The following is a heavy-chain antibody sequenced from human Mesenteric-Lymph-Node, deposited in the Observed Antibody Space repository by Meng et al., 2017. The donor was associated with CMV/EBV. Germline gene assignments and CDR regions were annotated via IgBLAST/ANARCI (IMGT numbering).Heavy chain of an antibody. CDR3: ARDLGYCSGGSCPGY. D-gene: IGHD2-15*01. CDR2: ISASGTSI. CDR1: EFTFNNYA. Sequence: GESLKISCVFSEFTFNNYAMNWVRQAPGKWLEWVSSISASGTSISYPDSVKGRFTISRDNSKNTLYLQMNSLRAEDTAVYYCARDLGYCSGGSCPGYWGQGTLVTVSS. V-gene: IGHV3-23*01. J-gene: IGHJ4*02.